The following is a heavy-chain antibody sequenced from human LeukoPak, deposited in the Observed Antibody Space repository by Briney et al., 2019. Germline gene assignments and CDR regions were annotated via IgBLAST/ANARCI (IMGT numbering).Heavy chain of an antibody. CDR3: ARTIPPQYRLYYYMDV. CDR1: GGSISSYY. J-gene: IGHJ6*03. Sequence: PSETLSPTCTVSGGSISSYYWSWIRQPAGKGLEWIGRIYTSGSTNYNPSLKSRVTISVDTSKNQFSLKLSSVTAADTAVYYCARTIPPQYRLYYYMDVWGKGTTVTVSS. CDR2: IYTSGST. V-gene: IGHV4-4*07. D-gene: IGHD2-2*02.